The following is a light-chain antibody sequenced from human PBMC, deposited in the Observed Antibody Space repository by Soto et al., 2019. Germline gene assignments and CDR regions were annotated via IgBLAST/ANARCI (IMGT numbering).Light chain of an antibody. CDR2: DIS. J-gene: IGLJ3*02. Sequence: QAVVXXXXSLTXSXXGTXXLXXXXSXXAVSSDHWPYWFQQKPGQAPRTLIYDISSKHSWTPARFSGSLLGGKAALSLSGAQPEDEADYYCLLSYSGAWVFGGGTKLTVL. CDR1: XXAVSSDHW. V-gene: IGLV7-46*01. CDR3: LLSYSGAWV.